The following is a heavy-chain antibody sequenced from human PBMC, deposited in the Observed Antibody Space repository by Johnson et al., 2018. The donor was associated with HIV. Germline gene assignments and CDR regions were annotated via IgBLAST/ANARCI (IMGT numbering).Heavy chain of an antibody. V-gene: IGHV3-33*05. CDR3: AKGYGGNGGAFDI. Sequence: QMLLVESGGGVVQPGRSLRLSCAASGFTFSSYGMHWVRQAPGKGLEWVAVISYDGSNEYYVESVKGRFTIPRDNSKNTLYLQMNSLRAEDTAVYYCAKGYGGNGGAFDIWGQGTMVTVSS. D-gene: IGHD4-23*01. CDR1: GFTFSSYG. J-gene: IGHJ3*02. CDR2: ISYDGSNE.